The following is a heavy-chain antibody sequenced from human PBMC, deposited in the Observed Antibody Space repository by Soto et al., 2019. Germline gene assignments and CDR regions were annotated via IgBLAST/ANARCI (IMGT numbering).Heavy chain of an antibody. Sequence: QVQLEESGPGLVKPSETLSLTCTVSGDSIRTYFWTWIRQPPGKGLEWLGYVFNSGSTNSNPSLTSRVTILLYTSRDQSSLTLSSVTAADTAVYYFARARSGYNIDALDIWGQGRMVTVSS. D-gene: IGHD5-12*01. CDR2: VFNSGST. J-gene: IGHJ3*02. CDR3: ARARSGYNIDALDI. V-gene: IGHV4-59*01. CDR1: GDSIRTYF.